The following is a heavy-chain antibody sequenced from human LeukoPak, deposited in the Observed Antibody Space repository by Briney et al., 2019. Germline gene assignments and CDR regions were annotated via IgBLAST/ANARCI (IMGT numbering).Heavy chain of an antibody. CDR3: AKEKAHAHPVDY. Sequence: PGRSLRLSCVASGFTFSNYGMHWARQAPGKGLEWVAVISSDERTTYYADSVKGRFTISRDFSKSTLYLQMDSLTGEDTAVYYCAKEKAHAHPVDYWGQGTLVTVSS. CDR1: GFTFSNYG. V-gene: IGHV3-30*18. J-gene: IGHJ4*02. CDR2: ISSDERTT.